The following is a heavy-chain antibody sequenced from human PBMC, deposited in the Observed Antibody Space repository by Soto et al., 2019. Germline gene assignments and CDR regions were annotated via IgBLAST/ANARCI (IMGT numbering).Heavy chain of an antibody. J-gene: IGHJ4*02. V-gene: IGHV4-4*02. Sequence: QVQLQESGPGLVKPSGPLSLICAVSGGSMSSNNWWSWVRQPPGKGLEWIGEILHRVSTNYNPSLKSRVNISVDKSKNHFSRNLRSVTAADTAVYFCATLGGRSNYYDGTGGLGYWGQGTLVTVSS. CDR2: ILHRVST. D-gene: IGHD3-22*01. CDR1: GGSMSSNNW. CDR3: ATLGGRSNYYDGTGGLGY.